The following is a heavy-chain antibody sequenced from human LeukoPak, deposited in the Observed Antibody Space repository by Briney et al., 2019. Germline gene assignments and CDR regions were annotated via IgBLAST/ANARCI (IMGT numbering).Heavy chain of an antibody. CDR1: GGSISSSSYY. J-gene: IGHJ5*02. V-gene: IGHV4-39*01. CDR3: VRLSVAGTSGWFDP. CDR2: IYYSGST. D-gene: IGHD6-19*01. Sequence: SETLSLTCTVSGGSISSSSYYWGWIRQPPGKGLEWIGYIYYSGSTYYNPSLKSRVTIPVDTSKNQFSLKLSSVTAADTAVYYCVRLSVAGTSGWFDPWGQGTLVTVSS.